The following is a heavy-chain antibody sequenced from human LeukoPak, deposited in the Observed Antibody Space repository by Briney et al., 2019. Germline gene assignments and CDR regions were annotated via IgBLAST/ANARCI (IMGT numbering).Heavy chain of an antibody. CDR2: ISGSGGST. D-gene: IGHD1-26*01. CDR1: GFTFSSYV. V-gene: IGHV3-23*01. CDR3: ARVIVGSTPHMDYLDY. J-gene: IGHJ4*02. Sequence: PGGSLRLFCAASGFTFSSYVISWVRQAPGKGLEWVSAISGSGGSTYYADSVKGRFTISRDNSKNILYLQMNSLRAEDTAVYYCARVIVGSTPHMDYLDYWGQGTLVTVSS.